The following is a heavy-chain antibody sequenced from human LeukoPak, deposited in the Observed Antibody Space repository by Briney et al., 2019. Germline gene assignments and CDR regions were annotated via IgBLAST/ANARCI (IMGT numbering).Heavy chain of an antibody. V-gene: IGHV4-59*12. CDR3: ARDSTVTTHFDY. D-gene: IGHD4-11*01. CDR1: GGSISSYY. Sequence: ASETLSLTCTVSGGSISSYYWSWIRQPPGKGLEWIGYIYYSGSTNYNPSLKSRVTISVDTSKNQFSLKLSSVTAADTAVYYCARDSTVTTHFDYWGQGTLVTVSS. J-gene: IGHJ4*02. CDR2: IYYSGST.